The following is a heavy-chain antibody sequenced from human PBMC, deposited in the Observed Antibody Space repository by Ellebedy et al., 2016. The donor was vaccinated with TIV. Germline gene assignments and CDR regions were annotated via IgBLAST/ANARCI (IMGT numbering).Heavy chain of an antibody. CDR3: ARGTVYGGKTNSRAQTPNDY. CDR1: GGSFSGYY. CDR2: INHSGST. D-gene: IGHD4-23*01. J-gene: IGHJ4*02. V-gene: IGHV4-34*01. Sequence: MPSETLSLTCAVYGGSFSGYYWSWIRQPPGKGLEWIGEINHSGSTNYNPSLKSRVTISVDTSKNQFSLKLSSVTAADTAVYYCARGTVYGGKTNSRAQTPNDYWGQGTLVTVSS.